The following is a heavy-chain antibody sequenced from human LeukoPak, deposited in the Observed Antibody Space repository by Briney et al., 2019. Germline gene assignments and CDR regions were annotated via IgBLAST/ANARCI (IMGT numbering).Heavy chain of an antibody. CDR1: GYTFTSYG. D-gene: IGHD3-10*01. CDR3: ARGSSVYDY. CDR2: INAYNGNP. J-gene: IGHJ4*02. V-gene: IGHV1-18*01. Sequence: ASVKVSCKASGYTFTSYGITWVRQAPGQGLEWMGWINAYNGNPHYAQKLQGRVTTTTDTSTDTAYMELRSLRSDDTAVYYCARGSSVYDYWGQGTLVTVSS.